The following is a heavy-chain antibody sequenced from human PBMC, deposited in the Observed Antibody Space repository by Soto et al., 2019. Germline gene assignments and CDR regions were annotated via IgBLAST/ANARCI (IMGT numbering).Heavy chain of an antibody. J-gene: IGHJ6*02. Sequence: QVQLVQSGAEVKKPGASVKVSCKASGYTFTSYGISWVRQAPGQVLEWMGWISAYNGNTNYAQKLQGRVTMTTDTSTSTAYMELRSLRSDDTAVYYWAREIAAAGNYYYGMDVCGQGTTVTVSS. CDR2: ISAYNGNT. CDR1: GYTFTSYG. V-gene: IGHV1-18*01. D-gene: IGHD6-13*01. CDR3: AREIAAAGNYYYGMDV.